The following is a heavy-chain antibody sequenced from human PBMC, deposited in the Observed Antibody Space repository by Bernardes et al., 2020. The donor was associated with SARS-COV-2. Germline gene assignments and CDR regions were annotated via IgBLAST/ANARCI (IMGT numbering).Heavy chain of an antibody. Sequence: GESLKIFCKASGYSFTNFWIAWVRQMPGKGLEWIGIIYPFYSDTRYSPAFQGQVTISADNSITTAYLQWSSLKASDTAMYYCARAFFCGNSDPSYFWGQGTMVTVSS. CDR1: GYSFTNFW. CDR3: ARAFFCGNSDPSYF. CDR2: IYPFYSDT. V-gene: IGHV5-51*01. D-gene: IGHD1-26*01. J-gene: IGHJ3*01.